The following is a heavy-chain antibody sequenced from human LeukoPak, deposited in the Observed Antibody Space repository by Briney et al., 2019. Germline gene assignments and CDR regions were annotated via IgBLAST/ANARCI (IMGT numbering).Heavy chain of an antibody. Sequence: SETLSLTCTVSGGSIRNSSFFWGWVRQPPGKGLEWIGSIYYSGSTYYNPSLKSRVTISVDTSKNQFSLKLSSVTAADTAVYYCATTYDSSGYYGYWGQGTLVTVSS. J-gene: IGHJ4*02. V-gene: IGHV4-39*01. CDR3: ATTYDSSGYYGY. D-gene: IGHD3-22*01. CDR2: IYYSGST. CDR1: GGSIRNSSFF.